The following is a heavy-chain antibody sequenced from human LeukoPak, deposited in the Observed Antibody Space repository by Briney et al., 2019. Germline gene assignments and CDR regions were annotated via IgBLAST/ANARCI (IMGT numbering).Heavy chain of an antibody. D-gene: IGHD4-11*01. J-gene: IGHJ1*01. CDR2: IKQDGSET. CDR3: ATYSILNAREFRY. V-gene: IGHV3-7*01. CDR1: GFSFVNHW. Sequence: PGGSLRLSCAASGFSFVNHWMSWVRQAPGKGLEWLANIKQDGSETYYLDSVKGRFTVSRDNAKNSLYLQMNTLRAEDTAIYYCATYSILNAREFRYWGQGTLVTVTS.